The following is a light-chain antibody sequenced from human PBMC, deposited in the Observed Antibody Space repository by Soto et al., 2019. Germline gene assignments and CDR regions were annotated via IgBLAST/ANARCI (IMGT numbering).Light chain of an antibody. Sequence: QSALTQPASVSGSPGQSITISCTGTSSDVGGYNYVSWYQRHPGKAPKFMIYDVSNRPSGVSNRFSGSKSGNTASLTISGLQAEDEADYYCCSYTTSNTRQIVFGTGTKLTVL. CDR1: SSDVGGYNY. CDR3: CSYTTSNTRQIV. J-gene: IGLJ1*01. CDR2: DVS. V-gene: IGLV2-14*01.